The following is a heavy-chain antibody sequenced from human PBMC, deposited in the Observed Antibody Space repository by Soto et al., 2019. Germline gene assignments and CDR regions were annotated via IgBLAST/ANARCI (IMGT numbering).Heavy chain of an antibody. J-gene: IGHJ4*02. V-gene: IGHV3-21*01. CDR2: ISSSSSYI. D-gene: IGHD3-16*01. CDR1: GFTFSNYA. Sequence: EVQLLESGGGLVQPGGSLRLSCAASGFTFSNYAMSWVRQAPGKGLEWVSSISSSSSYIYYADSVKGRFTISRDNAKNSLYLQMNSLRAEDTAVYYCARFRGGLDYWGQGTLVTVSS. CDR3: ARFRGGLDY.